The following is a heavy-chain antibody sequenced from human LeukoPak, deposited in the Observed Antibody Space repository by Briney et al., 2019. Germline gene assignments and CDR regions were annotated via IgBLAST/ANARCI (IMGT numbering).Heavy chain of an antibody. J-gene: IGHJ4*02. D-gene: IGHD3-10*01. CDR2: ISSSGSSI. Sequence: GGSLRLSCAASGFTFSSYEMHWVRQAPGKGLEWISYISSSGSSIYYADSVKGRFTISRDKSKNTLYLQMNSLRTDDTAIYYCAKGPNFGSWRAVHYWGQGSLVTVSS. V-gene: IGHV3-48*03. CDR3: AKGPNFGSWRAVHY. CDR1: GFTFSSYE.